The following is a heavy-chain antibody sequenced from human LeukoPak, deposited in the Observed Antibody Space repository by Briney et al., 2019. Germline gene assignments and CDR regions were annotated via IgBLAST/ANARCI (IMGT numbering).Heavy chain of an antibody. D-gene: IGHD3-9*01. Sequence: PGGSLRLSCAASGFISTNYAMSWVRQAPGKGLEWVSAITGSGHTTYYADSVKGRFTISRDNSKNTLYVEMNTLRAEDTAVYYCAKWGDYDILTGYYVSDFWGQGTLVTVSS. V-gene: IGHV3-23*01. CDR1: GFISTNYA. J-gene: IGHJ4*02. CDR2: ITGSGHTT. CDR3: AKWGDYDILTGYYVSDF.